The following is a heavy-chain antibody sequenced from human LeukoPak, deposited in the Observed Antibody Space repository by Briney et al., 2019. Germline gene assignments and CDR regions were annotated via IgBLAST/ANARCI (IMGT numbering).Heavy chain of an antibody. D-gene: IGHD3-22*01. J-gene: IGHJ4*02. CDR1: GGTFSSYA. CDR3: ARETYYYDSIGYYEGSFDY. Sequence: SVKVSCKASGGTFSSYAISWVRQAPGQGLEWMGGIIPIFGTANYAQKFQGRVTITTDESTSTAYMELSSLRSEDTAVYYCARETYYYDSIGYYEGSFDYWGQGTLVTVSS. V-gene: IGHV1-69*05. CDR2: IIPIFGTA.